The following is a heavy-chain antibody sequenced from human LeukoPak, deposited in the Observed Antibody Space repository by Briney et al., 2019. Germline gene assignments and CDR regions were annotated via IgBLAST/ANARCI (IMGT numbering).Heavy chain of an antibody. V-gene: IGHV3-43D*04. D-gene: IGHD3-22*01. CDR1: GFTFDDYA. CDR2: ISWDGGST. Sequence: GGSLRLSCAASGFTFDDYAMHWARQAPGKGLEWVSLISWDGGSTYYADSVKGRFTISRDNSENSLYLQMNSLRAEDTALYYCAKPAGSGFYWYFDLWGRGTLVTVSS. CDR3: AKPAGSGFYWYFDL. J-gene: IGHJ2*01.